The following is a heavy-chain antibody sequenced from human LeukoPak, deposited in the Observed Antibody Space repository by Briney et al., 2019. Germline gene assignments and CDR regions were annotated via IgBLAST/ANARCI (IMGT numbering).Heavy chain of an antibody. CDR1: GGTFSSYA. Sequence: SVKVSCKASGGTFSSYAISWVRQAPGQGLESMGGMIPIFRTANYAQKFQGRVTITTDESTSTAYMELSSLRSEDTAVYYCARNSWYSSGWSFLPSVREREYFDYWGQGTLVTVSS. CDR2: MIPIFRTA. V-gene: IGHV1-69*05. J-gene: IGHJ4*02. CDR3: ARNSWYSSGWSFLPSVREREYFDY. D-gene: IGHD6-19*01.